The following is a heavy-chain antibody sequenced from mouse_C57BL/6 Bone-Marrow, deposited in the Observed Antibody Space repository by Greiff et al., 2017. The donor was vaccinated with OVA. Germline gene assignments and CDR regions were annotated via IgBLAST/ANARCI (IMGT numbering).Heavy chain of an antibody. Sequence: QVQLQQPGAELVRPGSSVKLSCKASGYTFTSYWMHWVKQRPIQGLEWIGNIDPSDSETHYNQKFKDKATLTVDKSSSTAYMQLSSLTSEDSAVYYCARSDLLWLRRGFAYWGQGTLVTVSA. D-gene: IGHD2-2*01. CDR2: IDPSDSET. V-gene: IGHV1-52*01. CDR1: GYTFTSYW. CDR3: ARSDLLWLRRGFAY. J-gene: IGHJ3*01.